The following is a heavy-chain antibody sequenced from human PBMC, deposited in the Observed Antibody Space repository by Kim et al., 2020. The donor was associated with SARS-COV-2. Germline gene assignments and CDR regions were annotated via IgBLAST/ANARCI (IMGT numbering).Heavy chain of an antibody. J-gene: IGHJ6*02. CDR1: GYSFTSYW. CDR2: IYPGDSDT. D-gene: IGHD2-2*01. Sequence: GESLKISCKGSGYSFTSYWIGWVRQMPGKGLEWMGIIYPGDSDTRYSPSFQGQVTISADKSISTAYLQWSSLKASDTAMYYCARQRCSSTSCYAFHYYGMDVWGQGTTVTVSS. V-gene: IGHV5-51*01. CDR3: ARQRCSSTSCYAFHYYGMDV.